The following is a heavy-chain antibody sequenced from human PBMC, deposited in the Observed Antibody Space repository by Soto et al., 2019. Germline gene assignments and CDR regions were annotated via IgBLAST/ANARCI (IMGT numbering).Heavy chain of an antibody. CDR1: GFTFSSYW. D-gene: IGHD3-3*01. J-gene: IGHJ4*02. V-gene: IGHV3-7*03. CDR3: ARDPYYDFWSGYLDY. Sequence: LGLSCAASGFTFSSYWMSWVRQAPGKGLEWVANIKQDGSEKYYVDSVKGRFTISRDNAKNSLYLQMNSLRAEDTAVYYCARDPYYDFWSGYLDYWGQGTLVTVSS. CDR2: IKQDGSEK.